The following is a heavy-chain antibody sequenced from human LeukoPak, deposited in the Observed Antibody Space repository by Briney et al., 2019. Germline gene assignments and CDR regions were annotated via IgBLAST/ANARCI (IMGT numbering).Heavy chain of an antibody. J-gene: IGHJ3*02. CDR2: ISGSGGST. CDR1: GFTLSSYA. Sequence: GGSLRLSCAASGFTLSSYAMSWVRQAPGKGLEWVSAISGSGGSTYYADSVKGRFTISRDNSKNTLYLQMNSLRAEDTAVYYCAKASHYYDSSGYYYEGLAFDIWGQGTMVTVSS. V-gene: IGHV3-23*01. CDR3: AKASHYYDSSGYYYEGLAFDI. D-gene: IGHD3-22*01.